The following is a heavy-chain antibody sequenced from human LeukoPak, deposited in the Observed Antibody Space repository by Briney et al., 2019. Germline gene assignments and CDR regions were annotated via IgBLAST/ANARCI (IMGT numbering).Heavy chain of an antibody. Sequence: ASVKVSCKASGYTFTGYYMHWVRQAPGQGLEWMGWINPNSGGTNYAQKFQGRVTMTRDTSISTAYMELSRLRSDDTAVYYCARQAYSSSSGWFDPWGQGTLVTVSS. CDR2: INPNSGGT. D-gene: IGHD6-6*01. CDR1: GYTFTGYY. CDR3: ARQAYSSSSGWFDP. V-gene: IGHV1-2*02. J-gene: IGHJ5*02.